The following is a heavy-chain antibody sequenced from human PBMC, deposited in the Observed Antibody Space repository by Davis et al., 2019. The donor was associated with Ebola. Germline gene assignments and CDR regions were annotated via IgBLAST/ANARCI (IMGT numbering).Heavy chain of an antibody. CDR2: IYYSGST. CDR3: ARVGYCSSTSCYRFDY. Sequence: SETLSLTCTVSGGSISSGGYYWSWIRQHPGKGLEWIGYIYYSGSTYYNPSLKSRVTISVDTSKNQFSLKLSSVTAADTAVYYCARVGYCSSTSCYRFDYWGQGTLVTVSS. J-gene: IGHJ4*02. CDR1: GGSISSGGYY. V-gene: IGHV4-31*03. D-gene: IGHD2-2*02.